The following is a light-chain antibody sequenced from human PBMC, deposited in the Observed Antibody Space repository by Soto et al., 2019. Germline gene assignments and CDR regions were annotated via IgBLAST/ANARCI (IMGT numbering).Light chain of an antibody. CDR3: AGWYYDLRGKV. CDR2: RNN. Sequence: QSVLTQPPSASGTPGQRGTISWSGSRSNIGSNYVYWYQQLPGTAPKLLIYRNNLRPSGVPDRLSGSKSGNSASLAISGLRCDDNADYYFAGWYYDLRGKVFGAWTKGTFL. CDR1: RSNIGSNY. J-gene: IGLJ1*01. V-gene: IGLV1-47*01.